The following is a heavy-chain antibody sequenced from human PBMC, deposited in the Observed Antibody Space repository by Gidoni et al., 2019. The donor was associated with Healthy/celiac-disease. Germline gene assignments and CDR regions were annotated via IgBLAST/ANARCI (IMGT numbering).Heavy chain of an antibody. Sequence: QVQLQQWGAGLLKPSETLSLTCAGYGGSFSGDYWPWIRQPPGTGLEWIGEINHSGSTNYNPSLKSRVTISVDTSKNQFSLKLSSVTAADTAVYYCARANGYCSSTSCYAGNYFDYWGQGTLVTVSS. D-gene: IGHD2-2*03. CDR2: INHSGST. V-gene: IGHV4-34*01. CDR1: GGSFSGDY. J-gene: IGHJ4*02. CDR3: ARANGYCSSTSCYAGNYFDY.